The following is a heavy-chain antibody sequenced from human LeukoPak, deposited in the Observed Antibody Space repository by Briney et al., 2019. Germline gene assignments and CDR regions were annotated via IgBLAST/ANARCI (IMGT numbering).Heavy chain of an antibody. V-gene: IGHV4-34*01. CDR2: INHSGST. J-gene: IGHJ6*03. CDR3: ARERRYYDSSGYYYVGYYYYYMDV. D-gene: IGHD3-22*01. CDR1: GGSFSGYY. Sequence: KPSETLSLTCAVYGGSFSGYYWSWIRQPPGKGLEWIGEINHSGSTNYNPSLKSRVTISVDTSKNQFSLKLSSVTAADTAVYYCARERRYYDSSGYYYVGYYYYYMDVWGKGTTVTISS.